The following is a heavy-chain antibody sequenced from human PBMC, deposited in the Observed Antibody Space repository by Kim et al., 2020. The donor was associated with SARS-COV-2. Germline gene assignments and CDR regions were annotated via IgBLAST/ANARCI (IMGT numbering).Heavy chain of an antibody. J-gene: IGHJ4*02. V-gene: IGHV3-23*01. Sequence: GGSLRLSCAASGFTFSSYAMSWVRQAPGKGLEWVSTISGSGTSTYYADSVKGRFTISRDNSKNMLYLQMNSLRAEDTAIYYCAKRGVKQQLLDYFDYWGQGTLVTVSS. D-gene: IGHD6-13*01. CDR2: ISGSGTST. CDR1: GFTFSSYA. CDR3: AKRGVKQQLLDYFDY.